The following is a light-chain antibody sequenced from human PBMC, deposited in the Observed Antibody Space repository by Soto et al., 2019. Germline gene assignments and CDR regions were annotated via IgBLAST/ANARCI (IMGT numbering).Light chain of an antibody. CDR3: QQSHGIPYT. J-gene: IGKJ2*01. V-gene: IGKV1-39*01. CDR2: AAS. CDR1: QTISSY. Sequence: DIQMTQSPSSLSASVGDRVTITCRASQTISSYLNWYQQKPRKAPKLLIYAASSLQSGLPSRFSGSGSGTDFTLTISSLQPEDFATYYCQQSHGIPYTFGQGTKLEIK.